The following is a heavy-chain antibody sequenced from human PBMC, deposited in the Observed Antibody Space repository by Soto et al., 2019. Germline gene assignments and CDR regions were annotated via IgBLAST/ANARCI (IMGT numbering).Heavy chain of an antibody. CDR2: IYYSGST. CDR1: CGSISSSIYY. CDR3: ARHGVVGATNRDYYYYGMDV. Sequence: SETLSLTCTVSCGSISSSIYYWGWIRQPPGKGLDWIGSIYYSGSTYYNPSLKSRVTISVHTSNNQFSLKLSSVTAADTAVYYCARHGVVGATNRDYYYYGMDVWGQGTTVTVSS. J-gene: IGHJ6*02. D-gene: IGHD1-26*01. V-gene: IGHV4-39*01.